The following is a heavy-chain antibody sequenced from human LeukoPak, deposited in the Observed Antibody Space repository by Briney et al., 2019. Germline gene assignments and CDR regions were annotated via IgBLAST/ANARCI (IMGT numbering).Heavy chain of an antibody. J-gene: IGHJ4*02. Sequence: ASVKVSCKASGYTFTSYGISWLRQAPGQGLEWMGWISAYNGNTNYAQKLQGRVTMTTDTSTSTAYMELRSLRSDDTAVYYCARVRGTMVRGFSFPPDYWGQGTLVTVSS. CDR3: ARVRGTMVRGFSFPPDY. CDR2: ISAYNGNT. CDR1: GYTFTSYG. V-gene: IGHV1-18*01. D-gene: IGHD3-10*01.